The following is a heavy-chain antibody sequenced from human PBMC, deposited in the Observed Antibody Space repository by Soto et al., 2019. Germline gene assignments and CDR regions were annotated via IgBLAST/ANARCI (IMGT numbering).Heavy chain of an antibody. CDR3: ASRGGYSSRTSCLGGYYYGTDV. D-gene: IGHD2-2*03. J-gene: IGHJ6*02. CDR2: IIPIFGTA. V-gene: IGHV1-69*13. Sequence: SSVKVSCKASGGTLISYAISWVRQAPGQGLEWMGGIIPIFGTANYAQKFQGRVTITADESMSTAYMELSSLRSEDTAVYYCASRGGYSSRTSCLGGYYYGTDVWGPGTKGTVSS. CDR1: GGTLISYA.